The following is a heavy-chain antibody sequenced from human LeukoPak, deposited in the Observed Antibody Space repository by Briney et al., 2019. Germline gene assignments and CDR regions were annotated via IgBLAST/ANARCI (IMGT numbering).Heavy chain of an antibody. J-gene: IGHJ6*02. Sequence: ASVKVSCKASGYTFTSYDINWVRQATGQGLEWMGWENPNSGNTGYAQKFQGRVTMTRNTSISTAYMELSSLRSEDTAVYYCASLIRGYSYYGMDVWGQGTTVTVSS. V-gene: IGHV1-8*01. D-gene: IGHD5-18*01. CDR2: ENPNSGNT. CDR1: GYTFTSYD. CDR3: ASLIRGYSYYGMDV.